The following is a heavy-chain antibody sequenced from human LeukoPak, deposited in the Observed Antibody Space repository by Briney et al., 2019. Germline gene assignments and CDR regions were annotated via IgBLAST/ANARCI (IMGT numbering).Heavy chain of an antibody. Sequence: GGSLRLSCAASGFTFSSYSMNWVRQAPGKGLEWVSSISSSSSYIYYADSVKGRFTISRDNAKNSLYLQMNSLRAEDTAVYYCAKGMVGDTAMVPGGRYWGQGTLVTVSS. CDR2: ISSSSSYI. J-gene: IGHJ4*02. CDR3: AKGMVGDTAMVPGGRY. V-gene: IGHV3-21*01. D-gene: IGHD5-18*01. CDR1: GFTFSSYS.